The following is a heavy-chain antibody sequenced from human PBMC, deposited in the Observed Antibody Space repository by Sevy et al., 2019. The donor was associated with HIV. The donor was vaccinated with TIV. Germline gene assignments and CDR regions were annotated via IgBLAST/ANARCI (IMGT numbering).Heavy chain of an antibody. CDR3: SRAITVEGRGVGY. J-gene: IGHJ4*02. CDR2: INPGGTST. D-gene: IGHD2-2*01. CDR1: GFTFSNYW. Sequence: GGSLRLSCAASGFTFSNYWMHWVRQAPGKGLVWVSRINPGGTSTDYADSVKGRFTISRNNAKNSLYLQINSLRAEDTAEYAGSRAITVEGRGVGYWGQGTLVTVSS. V-gene: IGHV3-74*01.